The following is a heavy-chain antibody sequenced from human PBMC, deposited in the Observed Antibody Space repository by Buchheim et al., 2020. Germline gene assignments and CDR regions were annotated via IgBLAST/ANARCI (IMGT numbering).Heavy chain of an antibody. CDR2: ISGSGGST. V-gene: IGHV3-23*01. D-gene: IGHD3-22*01. J-gene: IGHJ4*02. CDR1: GFTFSSYA. CDR3: AKETYYYDSSGYYRYYFDY. Sequence: EVQLLESGGGLIQPGGSLRLSCAASGFTFSSYAMSWVRQAPGKGLEWVSAISGSGGSTYYADSVKGRFTISRDNSKNTLYLQMNSLRAEDTAVYYCAKETYYYDSSGYYRYYFDYWGQGTL.